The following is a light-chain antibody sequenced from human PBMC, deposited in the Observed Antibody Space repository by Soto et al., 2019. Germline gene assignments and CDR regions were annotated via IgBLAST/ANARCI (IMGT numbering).Light chain of an antibody. J-gene: IGLJ3*02. CDR2: GVT. CDR3: ASFTTSSTWV. Sequence: QSALTQPASVSGSPGQSITISCTATSSDVGGYDHVSWYQQDPGKAPKLMIYGVTNRPSGVSSRFSGSKSGNTASLTISGLQTEDEADYYCASFTTSSTWVFGGGTKLTVL. CDR1: SSDVGGYDH. V-gene: IGLV2-14*03.